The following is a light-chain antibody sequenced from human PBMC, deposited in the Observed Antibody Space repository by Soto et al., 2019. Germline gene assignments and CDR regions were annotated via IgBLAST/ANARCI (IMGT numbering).Light chain of an antibody. Sequence: DIQLTQSPSFLSASVGDRVTITCRASQGISSYLACYQQKPGKAPELLIYAASTLQSGVPSRFSGSGSGTDFTLTISSLQPEDFAAYYCQQSYSTPRTFGQGTKVDIK. V-gene: IGKV1-39*01. CDR3: QQSYSTPRT. J-gene: IGKJ1*01. CDR1: QGISSY. CDR2: AAS.